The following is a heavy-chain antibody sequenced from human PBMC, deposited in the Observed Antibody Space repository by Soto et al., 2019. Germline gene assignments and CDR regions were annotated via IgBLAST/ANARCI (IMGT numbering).Heavy chain of an antibody. V-gene: IGHV3-23*01. CDR3: AKSRYSDSSGDFYDY. J-gene: IGHJ4*02. CDR1: SFTCNNYA. D-gene: IGHD3-22*01. Sequence: PGGSLRLSCASSSFTCNNYAMSWVRQAPWKGLEWVSGIGGSGRTTYYADSVKGRFAISRDNSNNTLFLQMNSLRAEDTAVYYCAKSRYSDSSGDFYDYWGQGTLVTVSS. CDR2: IGGSGRTT.